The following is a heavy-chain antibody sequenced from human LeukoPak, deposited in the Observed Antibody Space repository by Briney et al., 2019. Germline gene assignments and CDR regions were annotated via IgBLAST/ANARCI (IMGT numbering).Heavy chain of an antibody. CDR2: ISSSSSTI. Sequence: GGSLRLSCAAAGFTFSSYSMNWVRQAPGKGLEWVSYISSSSSTIYYADSVKGRFTISRDNAKNSLYLQMNSLRAEDTAVYYCARDRSTTGRRSGAFDIWGQGTMVTVSS. J-gene: IGHJ3*02. V-gene: IGHV3-48*01. CDR1: GFTFSSYS. CDR3: ARDRSTTGRRSGAFDI. D-gene: IGHD1-1*01.